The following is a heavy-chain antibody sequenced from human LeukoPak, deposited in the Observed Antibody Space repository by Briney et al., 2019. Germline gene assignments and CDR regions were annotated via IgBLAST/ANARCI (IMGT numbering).Heavy chain of an antibody. CDR2: IKQDGSEK. CDR1: GFTFSSYW. J-gene: IGHJ4*02. V-gene: IGHV3-7*01. CDR3: ARDGWYSGSYYISRYYFDY. D-gene: IGHD1-26*01. Sequence: QAGGSLRLSCAASGFTFSSYWMSWVRQAPGKGLEWVANIKQDGSEKYYVDSVKGRFTISRDNAKNSLYLQMNSLRAEDTAVYYCARDGWYSGSYYISRYYFDYWGQGTLVTVSS.